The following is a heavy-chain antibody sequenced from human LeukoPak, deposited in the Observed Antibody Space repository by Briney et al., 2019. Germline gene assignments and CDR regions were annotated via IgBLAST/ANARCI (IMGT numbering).Heavy chain of an antibody. Sequence: SETLSPTCAVYGGSFSGYYWSWIRQPPGKGLEWIGEINHSGSTNYNPSLKSRVTISVDTSKNQFSLKLSSVTAADTAAYYCATRRQLWLRAFDYWGQGTLVTVSS. J-gene: IGHJ4*02. CDR3: ATRRQLWLRAFDY. V-gene: IGHV4-34*01. D-gene: IGHD5-18*01. CDR1: GGSFSGYY. CDR2: INHSGST.